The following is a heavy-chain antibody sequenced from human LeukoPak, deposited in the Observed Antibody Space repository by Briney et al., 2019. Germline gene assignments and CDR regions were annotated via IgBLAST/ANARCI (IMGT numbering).Heavy chain of an antibody. CDR1: GGSINRGSYY. J-gene: IGHJ4*02. CDR3: ASGLVFGDLDY. Sequence: SEALSLTCTVCGGSINRGSYYWSGIRQPAGEGREGIGRIFASGSTNFTPSLERRLTISLDTSKNQFSLQLSSVTAADTAVYYCASGLVFGDLDYWGQGTLVTVSS. V-gene: IGHV4-61*02. D-gene: IGHD4-17*01. CDR2: IFASGST.